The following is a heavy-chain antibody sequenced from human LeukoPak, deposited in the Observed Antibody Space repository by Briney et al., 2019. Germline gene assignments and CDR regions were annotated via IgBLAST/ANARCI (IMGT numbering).Heavy chain of an antibody. J-gene: IGHJ4*02. V-gene: IGHV3-64D*09. Sequence: GGSLRLSCSASAFAFSTYSIQWVRQAQGKGLEYVSAITSDGSSTHYADSVKGRFIISRDNTKNTLSLQMSSLRAEDTVMYYCVKLGCSSTTCYGNYWGQGTLVTVSS. D-gene: IGHD2-2*01. CDR2: ITSDGSST. CDR1: AFAFSTYS. CDR3: VKLGCSSTTCYGNY.